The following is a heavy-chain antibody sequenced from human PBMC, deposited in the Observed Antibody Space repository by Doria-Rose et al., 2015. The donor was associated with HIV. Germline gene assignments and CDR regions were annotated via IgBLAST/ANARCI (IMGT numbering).Heavy chain of an antibody. Sequence: GPVLVKPTETLTLTCTVSGVSLSSPGMGVSWIRQPPGKALEWLANIFSDDERTYKTSLKSRLTISSGNSKSQVILTMTDMDPVDTATYYCARIKSSRWYHKYYFDFWGQGTLVIVSA. CDR1: GVSLSSPGMG. CDR2: IFSDDER. V-gene: IGHV2-26*01. J-gene: IGHJ4*02. CDR3: ARIKSSRWYHKYYFDF. D-gene: IGHD6-13*01.